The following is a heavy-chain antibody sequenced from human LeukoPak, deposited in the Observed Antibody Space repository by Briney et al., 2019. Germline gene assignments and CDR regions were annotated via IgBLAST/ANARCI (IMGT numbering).Heavy chain of an antibody. CDR1: GFTFSSYA. J-gene: IGHJ4*02. Sequence: GGSLRLSCAASGFTFSSYAMSWVRQAPGKGLEWVSAISGSGGSTYYADSVKGRFTISRDNSKNTLYLQINSLTAEDTAVYYCSLRGVGTAYYWGQGTLVTVSS. CDR3: SLRGVGTAYY. CDR2: ISGSGGST. V-gene: IGHV3-23*01. D-gene: IGHD4-23*01.